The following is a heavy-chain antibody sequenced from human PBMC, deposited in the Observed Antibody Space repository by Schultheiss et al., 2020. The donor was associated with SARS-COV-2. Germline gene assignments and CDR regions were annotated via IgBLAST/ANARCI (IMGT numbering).Heavy chain of an antibody. CDR1: GGSISSYY. Sequence: SETLSLTCTVSGGSISSYYWSWIRQPPGKGLEWIGYIYYSGSTNYNPSLKSRVTISVDTSKNQFSLKLSSVTAADTAVYYCARAHCSGGSCYAFDYWGQGTPVTVSS. CDR2: IYYSGST. CDR3: ARAHCSGGSCYAFDY. J-gene: IGHJ4*02. D-gene: IGHD2-15*01. V-gene: IGHV4-59*12.